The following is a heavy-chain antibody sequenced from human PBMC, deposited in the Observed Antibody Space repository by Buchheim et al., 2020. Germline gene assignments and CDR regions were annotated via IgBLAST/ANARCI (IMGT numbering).Heavy chain of an antibody. CDR2: VSGSGGNR. D-gene: IGHD6-19*01. V-gene: IGHV3-23*04. J-gene: IGHJ4*02. CDR3: ARGRTVGSSGCRRGLDY. Sequence: DVQLVESGGGLVQPGGSLRLSCAASGFTFSSYALSWVRQAPGKGLEWLSGVSGSGGNRDYADSVKGRFTISRDNSQNTLYLQMNSLRVEDTALYYCARGRTVGSSGCRRGLDYWGQGSL. CDR1: GFTFSSYA.